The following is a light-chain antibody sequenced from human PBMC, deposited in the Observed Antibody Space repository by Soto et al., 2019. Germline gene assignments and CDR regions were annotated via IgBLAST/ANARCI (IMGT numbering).Light chain of an antibody. CDR3: SSYAGSNRVL. CDR2: EVS. CDR1: GSDLGANNF. Sequence: QSALTQPPSASGSPGQSVTISCTGTGSDLGANNFVSWYQQHPGKAPKLLIYEVSKWPSGVPDRLSGSKSGNTASLTVSGLQADDEADYYCSSYAGSNRVLFGGGTKLTVL. J-gene: IGLJ2*01. V-gene: IGLV2-8*01.